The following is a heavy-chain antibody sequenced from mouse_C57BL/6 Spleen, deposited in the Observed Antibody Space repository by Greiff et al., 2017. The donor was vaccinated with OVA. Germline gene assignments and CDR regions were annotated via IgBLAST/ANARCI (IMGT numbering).Heavy chain of an antibody. CDR2: IYPSDSET. V-gene: IGHV1-61*01. J-gene: IGHJ2*01. D-gene: IGHD2-4*01. CDR1: GYTFTSYW. Sequence: VQLQQPGAELVRPGSSVKLSCKASGYTFTSYWMDWVKQRPGQGLEWIGNIYPSDSETRYNQKFKDKATLTVDKSSSTAYMQLSSLTSEDSAVYYCAGSGLRRNFDYWGQGTTLTVSS. CDR3: AGSGLRRNFDY.